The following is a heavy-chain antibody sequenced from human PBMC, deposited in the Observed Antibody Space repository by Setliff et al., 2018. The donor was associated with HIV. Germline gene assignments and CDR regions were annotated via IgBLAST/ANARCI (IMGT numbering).Heavy chain of an antibody. CDR2: ISVYNGNI. D-gene: IGHD2-15*01. CDR1: GYTFTTYG. CDR3: AREARYQDRYYYYMDV. Sequence: AASVKVSCKASGYTFTTYGFSWVRQAPGQGLEWMGWISVYNGNINYAQKLQGRVTMTTDTSTSTAYMELRSLRSDDTAVYYCAREARYQDRYYYYMDVWGKGTTVTVSS. V-gene: IGHV1-18*01. J-gene: IGHJ6*03.